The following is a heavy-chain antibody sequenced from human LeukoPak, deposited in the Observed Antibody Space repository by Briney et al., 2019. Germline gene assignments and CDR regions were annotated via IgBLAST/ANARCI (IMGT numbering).Heavy chain of an antibody. D-gene: IGHD3-22*01. V-gene: IGHV2-5*02. J-gene: IGHJ4*02. CDR3: AHRKNYYDSSVFDN. CDR2: IYWDDDR. CDR1: GFSLNTRGVG. Sequence: SGPTLVNPTHTLTLTCTFSGFSLNTRGVGVGWIRQPPGRALEWLALIYWDDDRRYSPSLKSRLTITKDTSKNQVVLTMTNMDPVDTATYFCAHRKNYYDSSVFDNWGQGTLVTVSS.